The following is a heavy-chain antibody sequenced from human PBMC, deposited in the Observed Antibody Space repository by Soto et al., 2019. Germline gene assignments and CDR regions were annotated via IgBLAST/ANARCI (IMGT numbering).Heavy chain of an antibody. CDR2: ISNTSRTK. CDR3: ARDGKRGYDMDG. D-gene: IGHD1-1*01. CDR1: GFDFRKYN. V-gene: IGHV3-48*02. Sequence: ESGGGLIQPGGSLRLSCAGSGFDFRKYNMDWVRQAPGKGLEWISYISNTSRTKFYADSVKGRFTISRDNARSSLFLEMNSLRDEDTAIYYCARDGKRGYDMDGWGQGTTVTVSS. J-gene: IGHJ6*02.